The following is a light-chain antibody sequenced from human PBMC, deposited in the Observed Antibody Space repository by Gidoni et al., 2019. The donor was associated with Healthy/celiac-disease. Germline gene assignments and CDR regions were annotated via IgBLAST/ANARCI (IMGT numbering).Light chain of an antibody. CDR1: KLGNKY. CDR3: QAWDSSTVV. V-gene: IGLV3-1*01. Sequence: SSDLTHPPSVSASPGQTASITCSGDKLGNKYAWWYQQKPGQSPVLVIYQDSKRPSGIPERFSGSSSGNTATLTISGTQAMDEADYYCQAWDSSTVVFGGGTKLTVL. CDR2: QDS. J-gene: IGLJ2*01.